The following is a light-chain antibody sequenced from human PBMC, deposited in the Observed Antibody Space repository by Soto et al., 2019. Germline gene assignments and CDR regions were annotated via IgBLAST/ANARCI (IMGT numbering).Light chain of an antibody. Sequence: VLSPSPLTLSLSPGERAPPSSRASQSFRGLLAWYQQKPGQAPRLLIYDAYNRATGIPPRFSGSGSGTDFTLTIRRLEPEDFAVFYCQQYDSSSWTFGQGTKVDIK. CDR1: QSFRGL. CDR2: DAY. J-gene: IGKJ1*01. V-gene: IGKV3-11*01. CDR3: QQYDSSSWT.